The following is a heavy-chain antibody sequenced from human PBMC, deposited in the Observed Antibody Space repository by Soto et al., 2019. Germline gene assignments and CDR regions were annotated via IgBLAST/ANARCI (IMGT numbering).Heavy chain of an antibody. CDR3: ARATRSGSPHFDH. J-gene: IGHJ4*02. V-gene: IGHV1-46*01. Sequence: ASVKVSCKGSGYTFSNYYMHWVRQAPGQGLEWMGIINPSGDSTSYAQEFQGRVTMTRETSTSTLYMELSSLRSEDTAVYYCARATRSGSPHFDHWGQGTLVTVSS. D-gene: IGHD5-12*01. CDR2: INPSGDST. CDR1: GYTFSNYY.